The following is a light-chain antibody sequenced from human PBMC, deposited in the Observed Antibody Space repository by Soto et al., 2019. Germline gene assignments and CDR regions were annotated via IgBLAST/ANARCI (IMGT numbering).Light chain of an antibody. CDR3: SSYAGSNTHVV. CDR1: SSDVGAYNC. Sequence: QSALTQPRSVSGSPGQSVTISCTGTSSDVGAYNCVSWYQQYPGKVPKLMIYDVSKRPSGVPDRFSGSKSGNTASLTISGLQAEDEAEYYCSSYAGSNTHVVFGGGTKLTVL. CDR2: DVS. V-gene: IGLV2-11*01. J-gene: IGLJ2*01.